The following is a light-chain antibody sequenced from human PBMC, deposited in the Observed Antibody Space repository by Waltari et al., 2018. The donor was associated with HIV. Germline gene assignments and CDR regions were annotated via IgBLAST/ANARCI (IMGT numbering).Light chain of an antibody. V-gene: IGKV2-28*01. CDR2: LTF. CDR3: MQALQSPPS. Sequence: DIVLTQSPLSLPVTPGESASISCSSNQSLLQTNGFNYLDWYLQRPGQSPQLLIYLTFNRASGVPDRFSGSGSGTDFTLKISRVEAADVGVYYCMQALQSPPSFGGGTKVEIK. J-gene: IGKJ4*01. CDR1: QSLLQTNGFNY.